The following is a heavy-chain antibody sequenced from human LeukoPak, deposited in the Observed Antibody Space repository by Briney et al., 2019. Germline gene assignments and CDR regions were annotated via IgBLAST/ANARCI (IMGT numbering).Heavy chain of an antibody. V-gene: IGHV4-59*01. CDR2: IYYSGST. J-gene: IGHJ5*02. CDR3: ARDEGFCTSTSCQGSWFDP. Sequence: SETLSLTCTVSGGSISSYYWSWIRQPPGKGLEWIGYIYYSGSTIYTPSPKSRVTISVDASKNQFSLKLNSVTAADTAVYYCARDEGFCTSTSCQGSWFDPWGQGTLVTVSS. CDR1: GGSISSYY. D-gene: IGHD2-2*01.